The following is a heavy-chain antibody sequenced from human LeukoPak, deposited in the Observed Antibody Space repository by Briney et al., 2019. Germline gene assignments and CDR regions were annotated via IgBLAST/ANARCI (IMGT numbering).Heavy chain of an antibody. V-gene: IGHV3-53*01. J-gene: IGHJ4*02. CDR1: GLTVSSEY. CDR2: IYGAGAT. D-gene: IGHD2-15*01. CDR3: ARLLPASRHYFDY. Sequence: GGSLRLSCAAYGLTVSSEYLAWVRQAPGKGLEWISVIYGAGATYYADFVQGRFTISRDTYRNALYLQMNSLRVEDTAVYHCARLLPASRHYFDYWGQGTLVTVSS.